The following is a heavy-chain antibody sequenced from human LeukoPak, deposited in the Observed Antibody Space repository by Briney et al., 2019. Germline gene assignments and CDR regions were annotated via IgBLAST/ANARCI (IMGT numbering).Heavy chain of an antibody. Sequence: ASVKVSCKASGYTFTSYGISWVRQAPGQGLEWMGWISAYNGNTNYAQKLQGRVTMTTDTSTSTAYMELRSLRSDDTAVYYCARGTESPLGYCTNGVCLGDYWGQGTLVTVSS. J-gene: IGHJ4*02. D-gene: IGHD2-8*01. V-gene: IGHV1-18*01. CDR1: GYTFTSYG. CDR3: ARGTESPLGYCTNGVCLGDY. CDR2: ISAYNGNT.